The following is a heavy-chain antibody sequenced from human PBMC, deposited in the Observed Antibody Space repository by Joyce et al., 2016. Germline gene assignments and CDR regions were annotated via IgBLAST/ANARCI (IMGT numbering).Heavy chain of an antibody. CDR3: ARSSYTNGIFDY. CDR2: LSSSSSYI. V-gene: IGHV3-21*01. J-gene: IGHJ4*02. CDR1: GFTFSRYS. D-gene: IGHD2-8*01. Sequence: EVQLVESGGGLVKPGGSLRLSCAASGFTFSRYSMSWGRQAPGKGLEWVSSLSSSSSYIKYTDSVKGRFTISRDNAKNSLYLQMNSLRVEDTAVYYCARSSYTNGIFDYWGQGTLVTISS.